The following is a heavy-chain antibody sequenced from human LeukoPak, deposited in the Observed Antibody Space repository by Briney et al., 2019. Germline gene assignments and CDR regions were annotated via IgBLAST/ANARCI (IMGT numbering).Heavy chain of an antibody. Sequence: SETLSLTCGVDGGSVSGYYWSWLRQSPGKGLEWIGEVNHRGTANYNPSLRRRATISVDTSKNQFSLRLTSVTAADTAVYFCARYSNRDLNYYFMDVWGSGTTVTISS. CDR3: ARYSNRDLNYYFMDV. V-gene: IGHV4-34*01. CDR2: VNHRGTA. J-gene: IGHJ6*03. CDR1: GGSVSGYY. D-gene: IGHD2-21*01.